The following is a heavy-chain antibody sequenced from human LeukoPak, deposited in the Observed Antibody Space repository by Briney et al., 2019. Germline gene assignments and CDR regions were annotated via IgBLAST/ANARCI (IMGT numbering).Heavy chain of an antibody. CDR3: ARGYTKDMTSVTHFDY. CDR2: INTNTGNP. Sequence: ASVKVSCKASGYTFTSYTMNWVRQAPGQGLEWMGWINTNTGNPTYAQGFTGRFVFSLETSVSTAYLQICSLNAEDTAVYYCARGYTKDMTSVTHFDYWGQGTLVTVSS. D-gene: IGHD4-17*01. V-gene: IGHV7-4-1*01. CDR1: GYTFTSYT. J-gene: IGHJ4*02.